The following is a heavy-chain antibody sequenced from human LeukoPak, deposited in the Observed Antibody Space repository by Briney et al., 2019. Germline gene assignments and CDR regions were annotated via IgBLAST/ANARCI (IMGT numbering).Heavy chain of an antibody. J-gene: IGHJ4*02. V-gene: IGHV3-7*01. CDR1: GFTLSGYW. CDR2: INLGGSAK. Sequence: GALRLSCAASGFTLSGYWMNWVRQAPGKGLEWVANINLGGSAKLYVDSVKGRFTISRDNAKNSLDPQMNSLKVEDTAVYYCAAWGKYNYWGQGTLVTVSS. D-gene: IGHD7-27*01. CDR3: AAWGKYNY.